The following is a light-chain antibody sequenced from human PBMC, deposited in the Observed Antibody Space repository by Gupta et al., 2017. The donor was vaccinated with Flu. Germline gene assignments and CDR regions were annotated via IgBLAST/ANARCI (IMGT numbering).Light chain of an antibody. CDR3: QQYDRCPWT. Sequence: PAHTSRCPGERAVVSSRASQSLNIDVAGSQQNPGQPPRLLMSGASNRATGIPARFRGSGSGTYFTLTITRLQSEEFAVYYCQQYDRCPWTLGPGTXVEIK. CDR1: QSLNID. J-gene: IGKJ1*01. V-gene: IGKV3-15*01. CDR2: GAS.